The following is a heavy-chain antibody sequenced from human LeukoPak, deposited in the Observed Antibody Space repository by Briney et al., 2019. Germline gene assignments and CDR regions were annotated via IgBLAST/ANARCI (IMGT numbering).Heavy chain of an antibody. CDR3: ASMGVPTQSDAYDI. V-gene: IGHV3-7*01. D-gene: IGHD3-10*01. Sequence: PGGSLRLSCAASGFTFSSYWMSWVRQAPGKGLEWVANIKEDGSEKYYVGSVKGRFIISRDNDNNTLYLQMNSMRAEDTDVYFCASMGVPTQSDAYDIWGQGTMATVSA. CDR1: GFTFSSYW. J-gene: IGHJ3*02. CDR2: IKEDGSEK.